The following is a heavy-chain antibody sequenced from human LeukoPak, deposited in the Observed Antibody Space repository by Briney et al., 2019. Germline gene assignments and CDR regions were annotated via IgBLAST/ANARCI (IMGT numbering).Heavy chain of an antibody. CDR1: GFTFSSYA. Sequence: GGSLRLSCAASGFTFSSYAMSWVRQAPGKGLEWVSVISGSGGSTYYADSVKGRSTIFRDNSKNTLYLQMNSLRAEDTAVYYCARDRGSYAYIIDYWGQGTLVTVSS. J-gene: IGHJ4*02. CDR2: ISGSGGST. D-gene: IGHD3-16*01. V-gene: IGHV3-23*01. CDR3: ARDRGSYAYIIDY.